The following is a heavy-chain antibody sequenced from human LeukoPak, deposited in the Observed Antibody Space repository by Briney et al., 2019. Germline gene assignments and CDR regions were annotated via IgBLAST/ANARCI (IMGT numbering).Heavy chain of an antibody. J-gene: IGHJ3*02. CDR3: ARHQRGNSDAFDI. CDR1: GYSISSGYY. V-gene: IGHV4-61*01. D-gene: IGHD4-23*01. CDR2: IYYSGST. Sequence: PSETLSLTCTVSGYSISSGYYWGWIRQPPGKGLEWIGYIYYSGSTNYNPSLKSRVTISVDTSKNQFSLKLSSVTAADTAVYYCARHQRGNSDAFDIWGQGTMVTVSS.